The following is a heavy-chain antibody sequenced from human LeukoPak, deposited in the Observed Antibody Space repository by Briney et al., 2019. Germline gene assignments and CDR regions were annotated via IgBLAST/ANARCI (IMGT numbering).Heavy chain of an antibody. CDR2: ISDDGTFS. D-gene: IGHD3-22*01. Sequence: GGSLRLSCRASGFRFSGYAMQWVRQAPGKGLEWVALISDDGTFSDHRDSVKGRFTISRDNSKNTLYLQMNSLRAEDTAVYYCARGNSDYYATLDYWGQGTLVTVSS. CDR1: GFRFSGYA. J-gene: IGHJ4*02. CDR3: ARGNSDYYATLDY. V-gene: IGHV3-30*04.